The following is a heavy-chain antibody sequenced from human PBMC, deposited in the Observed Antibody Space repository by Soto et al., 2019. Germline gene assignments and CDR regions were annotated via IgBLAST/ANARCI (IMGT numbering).Heavy chain of an antibody. CDR3: ARLYYYDSSGYSRDYYYYGMDV. V-gene: IGHV5-10-1*01. CDR1: GYSFTSYW. D-gene: IGHD3-22*01. Sequence: PGESLKISCKGSGYSFTSYWISWVRQMPGKGLEWMGRIDPSDSYTNYSPSFQGHVTISADKSISTAYLQWSSLKASDTATYYCARLYYYDSSGYSRDYYYYGMDVWGQGTTVTVS. J-gene: IGHJ6*02. CDR2: IDPSDSYT.